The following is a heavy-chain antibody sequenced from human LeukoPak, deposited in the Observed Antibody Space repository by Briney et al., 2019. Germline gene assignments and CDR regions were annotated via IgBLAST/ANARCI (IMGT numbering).Heavy chain of an antibody. CDR1: GFRFDNYA. D-gene: IGHD4/OR15-4a*01. Sequence: GGSLRLSCAVSGFRFDNYAMSWVRQAPGKGLDWVSTISATGDSTYYADSVKGRFTVSRDNSKNTVYLQLNSLGAEDTAVYYCYGEGYWGQGTLVTVSS. CDR2: ISATGDST. J-gene: IGHJ4*02. CDR3: YGEGY. V-gene: IGHV3-23*01.